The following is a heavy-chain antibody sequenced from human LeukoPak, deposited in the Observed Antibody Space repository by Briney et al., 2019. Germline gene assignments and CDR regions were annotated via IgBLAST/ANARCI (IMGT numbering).Heavy chain of an antibody. D-gene: IGHD2-2*01. V-gene: IGHV3-53*03. Sequence: PGGSLRLSCAASVFTVSNNFVNWVRQAPGKGLEWVSLIYSGGSTYYADSVKGRFTISRDNAKNTLYLQMNSLGAADTAVYYCAKDGGGYCNNSSCWGQGTLVTVSS. CDR3: AKDGGGYCNNSSC. CDR1: VFTVSNNF. CDR2: IYSGGST. J-gene: IGHJ4*02.